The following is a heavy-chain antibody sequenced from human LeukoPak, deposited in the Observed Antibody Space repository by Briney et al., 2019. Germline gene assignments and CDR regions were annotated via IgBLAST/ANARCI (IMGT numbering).Heavy chain of an antibody. CDR1: GYTFTSYD. V-gene: IGHV1-8*01. CDR3: ARDKWELLQLDY. D-gene: IGHD1-26*01. J-gene: IGHJ4*02. CDR2: MNPNSSNT. Sequence: ASVKVSCKASGYTFTSYDINWVRRATGQGLEWMGWMNPNSSNTGYAQKFQGRVTMTRNTSISTAYMELSSLRSEDTAVYYCARDKWELLQLDYWGQGTLVTVSS.